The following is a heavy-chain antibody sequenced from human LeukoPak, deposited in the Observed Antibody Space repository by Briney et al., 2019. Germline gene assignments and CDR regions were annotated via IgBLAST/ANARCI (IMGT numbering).Heavy chain of an antibody. CDR3: ARGAGVHCSSTSCDRTWVYYYYYMDV. J-gene: IGHJ6*03. V-gene: IGHV1-69*05. CDR2: IIPIFGTA. Sequence: SVKVSCKASGGTFSSYAISWVRQAPGQGLEWMGGIIPIFGTANYAQKFQGRVTITTDESTSTAYMELSSLRSEDTAVYYCARGAGVHCSSTSCDRTWVYYYYYMDVWGKGTTVTVSS. D-gene: IGHD2-2*01. CDR1: GGTFSSYA.